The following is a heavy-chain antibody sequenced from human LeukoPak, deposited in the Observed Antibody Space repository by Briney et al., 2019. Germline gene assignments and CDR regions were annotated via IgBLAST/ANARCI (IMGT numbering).Heavy chain of an antibody. CDR3: AKGDYGDYDSPPFDY. CDR2: IRYDGSNK. J-gene: IGHJ4*02. Sequence: PRGSLRLSCAASGFTFSSYGMHWVRQAPGKGLEWVAFIRYDGSNKYYADSVKGRFTISRDNSKNTLYLQMNSLRAEDTAVYYCAKGDYGDYDSPPFDYWGQGTLVTVSS. D-gene: IGHD4-17*01. CDR1: GFTFSSYG. V-gene: IGHV3-30*02.